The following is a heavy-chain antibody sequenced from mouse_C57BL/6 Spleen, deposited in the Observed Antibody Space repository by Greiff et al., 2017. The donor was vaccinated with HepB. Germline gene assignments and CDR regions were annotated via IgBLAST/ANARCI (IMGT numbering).Heavy chain of an antibody. CDR3: TRSGPHYYGSSYEDYFDY. V-gene: IGHV1-15*01. CDR1: GYTFTDYE. D-gene: IGHD1-1*01. Sequence: VQLQQSGAELVRPGASVTLSCKASGYTFTDYEMHWVKQTPVHGLEWIGAIDPETGGTAYNQKFKGKAILTADKSSSTAYMELRSLTSEDSAVYYCTRSGPHYYGSSYEDYFDYWGQGTTLTVSS. J-gene: IGHJ2*01. CDR2: IDPETGGT.